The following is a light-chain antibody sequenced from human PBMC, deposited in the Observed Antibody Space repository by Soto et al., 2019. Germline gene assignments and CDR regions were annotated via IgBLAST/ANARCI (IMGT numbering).Light chain of an antibody. Sequence: QSALTQPASESGSPGQSITISCSGTSTDIGGYNYVSWYQQHPGKAPKRIIYEVSNRPSGVPDRFSGSKSGSTASLTISGLQAEDEADYYCSSYSSSDTLHVVGTPTKVTVL. V-gene: IGLV2-14*01. CDR2: EVS. J-gene: IGLJ1*01. CDR1: STDIGGYNY. CDR3: SSYSSSDTLHV.